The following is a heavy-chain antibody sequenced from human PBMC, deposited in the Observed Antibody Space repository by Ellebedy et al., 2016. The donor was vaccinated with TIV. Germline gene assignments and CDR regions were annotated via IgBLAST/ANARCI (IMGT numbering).Heavy chain of an antibody. J-gene: IGHJ5*02. D-gene: IGHD5-24*01. V-gene: IGHV4-31*03. CDR1: GGSISSGGYY. CDR3: ARDGYNWREGWFDP. CDR2: TYHTGTTS. Sequence: SETLSLXCTVSGGSISSGGYYWSWIRQHPGKGLEWIGYTYHTGTTSYYNPSLKSRITMSVDTSKNQFSLKLSSVTAADTAIYYCARDGYNWREGWFDPWGQGTLVTVSS.